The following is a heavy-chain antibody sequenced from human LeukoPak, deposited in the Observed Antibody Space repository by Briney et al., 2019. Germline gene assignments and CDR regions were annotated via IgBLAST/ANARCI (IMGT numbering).Heavy chain of an antibody. J-gene: IGHJ4*02. CDR2: ISYDGSNK. CDR1: GFTFSSYA. Sequence: GRSLRLSCAASGFTFSSYAMHWVRQAPGKGLEWVAVISYDGSNKYYADSVKGRFTISRDNSKNTLYLQMNGLRAEDTAVYYCAKRGAAAGPFDYWGQGTLVTVSS. V-gene: IGHV3-30-3*02. D-gene: IGHD6-13*01. CDR3: AKRGAAAGPFDY.